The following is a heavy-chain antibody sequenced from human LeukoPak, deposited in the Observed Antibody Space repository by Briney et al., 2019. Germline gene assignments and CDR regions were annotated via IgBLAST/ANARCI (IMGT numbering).Heavy chain of an antibody. Sequence: SETLSLTCAVSGGSISSGGYSWSWIRQPPGKGLEWIGYIYHSGSTYYNPSLKSRVTISVDRSKNQFSLKLSSVTAADTAVYYCARDPLPSITGTTLWGQGTLVTVSS. V-gene: IGHV4-30-2*01. CDR3: ARDPLPSITGTTL. J-gene: IGHJ4*02. CDR2: IYHSGST. D-gene: IGHD1-7*01. CDR1: GGSISSGGYS.